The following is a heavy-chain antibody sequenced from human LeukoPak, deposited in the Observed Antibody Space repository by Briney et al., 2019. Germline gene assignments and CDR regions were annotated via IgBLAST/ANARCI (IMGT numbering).Heavy chain of an antibody. CDR3: ARGQRATVTRGAGLYYYYGMDV. CDR2: MNPNSGNT. J-gene: IGHJ6*02. CDR1: GYTFTSYD. D-gene: IGHD4-17*01. Sequence: EASVKVSCKASGYTFTSYDINWVRQATGQGLEWMGWMNPNSGNTGYAQKFQGRVTMTRNTSISTAYMELSSPRSEDTAVYYCARGQRATVTRGAGLYYYYGMDVWGQGTTVTVSS. V-gene: IGHV1-8*01.